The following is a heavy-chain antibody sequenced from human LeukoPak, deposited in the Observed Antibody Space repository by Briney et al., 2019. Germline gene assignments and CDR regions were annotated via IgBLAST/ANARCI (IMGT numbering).Heavy chain of an antibody. CDR2: ISGSGGST. CDR1: GFTFSSYA. CDR3: AKASAMIVVVSKYFDY. D-gene: IGHD3-22*01. J-gene: IGHJ4*02. V-gene: IGHV3-23*01. Sequence: GGSLRLSCAASGFTFSSYAMSWVRQAPGKGLEWVSAISGSGGSTYYADSVKGRFTISGDNSKNTLYLQMNSLRAEDTAVYYCAKASAMIVVVSKYFDYWGQGTLVTVSS.